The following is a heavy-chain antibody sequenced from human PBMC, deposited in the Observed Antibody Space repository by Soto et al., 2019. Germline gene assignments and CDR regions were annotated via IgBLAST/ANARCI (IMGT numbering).Heavy chain of an antibody. CDR2: INPSGGKT. Sequence: QVQLEQSGAEVKKPGASVKVSCKASGYTFTNHYVHWVRQAPGQGPEWMGTINPSGGKTDYAQKFKRRITLTRDTPTSTVYMELKSLRSEDTAIYYCARSATSGDQHFIDSWGQGTLVTVSS. CDR1: GYTFTNHY. J-gene: IGHJ4*02. V-gene: IGHV1-46*01. D-gene: IGHD7-27*01. CDR3: ARSATSGDQHFIDS.